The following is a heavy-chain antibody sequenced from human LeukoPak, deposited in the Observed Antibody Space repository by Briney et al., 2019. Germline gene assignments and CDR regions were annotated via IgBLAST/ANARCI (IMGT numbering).Heavy chain of an antibody. Sequence: PSETLSLTCAVYGGSFSGYYWSWIRQPPGKGLEWIGEINHSGSTNYNPSLKSRVTISVDTSKHQFSLKLSSVTAADTAVYYCARDLRITIFGVVISNWFDPWGQGTLVTVSS. D-gene: IGHD3-3*01. CDR2: INHSGST. V-gene: IGHV4-34*01. CDR1: GGSFSGYY. CDR3: ARDLRITIFGVVISNWFDP. J-gene: IGHJ5*02.